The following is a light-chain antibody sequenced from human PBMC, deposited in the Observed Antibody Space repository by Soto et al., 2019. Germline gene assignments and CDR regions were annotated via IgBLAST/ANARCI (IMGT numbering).Light chain of an antibody. CDR2: EVT. CDR1: SSDVGGYNY. CDR3: SSYAASNNFYFV. Sequence: QSVLTQPPSASGSPGQSVTVSCTGTSSDVGGYNYVYWYQQYPGRAPKLMIYEVTKRPSGVPDRFSGSKSGNTASLTVSGLQAEDEADYHCSSYAASNNFYFVFGGGTKLTVL. V-gene: IGLV2-8*01. J-gene: IGLJ3*02.